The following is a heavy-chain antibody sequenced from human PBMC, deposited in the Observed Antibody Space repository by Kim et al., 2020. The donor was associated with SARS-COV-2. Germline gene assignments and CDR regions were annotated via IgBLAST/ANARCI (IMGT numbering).Heavy chain of an antibody. CDR1: GFTFDDYA. D-gene: IGHD3-22*01. CDR2: ISWDNDDI. V-gene: IGHV3-9*01. J-gene: IGHJ4*02. CDR3: AKDRVETFYFDDSGFDH. Sequence: GGSLRLSCAASGFTFDDYAMHWVRQVPGKGPEWVAGISWDNDDIAYADSVKGRFTASRNTDNKSLYLQMNSRRPEDTAFYYCAKDRVETFYFDDSGFDHWGQGTLVTVSA.